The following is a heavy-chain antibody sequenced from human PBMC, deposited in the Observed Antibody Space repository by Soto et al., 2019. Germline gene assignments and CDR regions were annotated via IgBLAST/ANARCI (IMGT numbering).Heavy chain of an antibody. CDR2: IIPIFGTA. D-gene: IGHD3-3*01. CDR1: GGTFSSYA. V-gene: IGHV1-69*01. CDR3: ASLIYDFSSIQYYYYYGMDV. Sequence: QVQLVQSGAEVKKPGSSVKVSCKASGGTFSSYAISWVRQAPGQGLEWMGGIIPIFGTANYAQKFQGRVTITADESTSTAYMELSSLTSEDTAVYYCASLIYDFSSIQYYYYYGMDVWGQGTTVTVSS. J-gene: IGHJ6*02.